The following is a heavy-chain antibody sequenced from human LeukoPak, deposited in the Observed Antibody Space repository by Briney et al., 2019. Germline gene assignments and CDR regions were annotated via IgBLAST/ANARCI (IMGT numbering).Heavy chain of an antibody. V-gene: IGHV4-4*09. CDR2: IYTSGST. Sequence: SETLSLTCTVSGGSISSYYWSWIRQPPGKGLEGIGYIYTSGSTNYNPSLKSRVAISVDTAKNQFSLKLNSVTAADTAGYYLSGRNYDFWSGYYLDYWGQGTMVTVSS. CDR3: SGRNYDFWSGYYLDY. D-gene: IGHD3-3*01. CDR1: GGSISSYY. J-gene: IGHJ4*02.